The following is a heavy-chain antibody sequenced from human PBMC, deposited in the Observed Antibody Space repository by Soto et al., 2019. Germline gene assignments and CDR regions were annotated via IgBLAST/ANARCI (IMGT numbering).Heavy chain of an antibody. J-gene: IGHJ5*02. CDR2: ISGSGGST. D-gene: IGHD6-13*01. V-gene: IGHV3-23*01. CDR3: AKDSTYSRRLKVPWFDP. CDR1: GFTFSSYA. Sequence: GGSLRLSCAASGFTFSSYAMSWVRQAPGKGLEWVSAISGSGGSTYYADSVKGRFTISRDNSKNTLYLQMNSLRAEDTAVYYCAKDSTYSRRLKVPWFDPWGQGTLVTVSS.